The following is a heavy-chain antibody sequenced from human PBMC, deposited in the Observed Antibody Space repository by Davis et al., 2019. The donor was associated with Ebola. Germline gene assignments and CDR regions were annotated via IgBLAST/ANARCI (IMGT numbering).Heavy chain of an antibody. CDR3: AREAGATTRIYDS. CDR2: ISAYNGNT. V-gene: IGHV1-18*01. D-gene: IGHD1-26*01. Sequence: ASAQVSRKASCYTFTSDGISCVLQAPAQGLVWMGWISAYNGNTNYAQKLQGRVTMTTDTSRSTAYMELRGLRSDDTAVYYCAREAGATTRIYDSWGQGTLVTVSS. CDR1: CYTFTSDG. J-gene: IGHJ5*01.